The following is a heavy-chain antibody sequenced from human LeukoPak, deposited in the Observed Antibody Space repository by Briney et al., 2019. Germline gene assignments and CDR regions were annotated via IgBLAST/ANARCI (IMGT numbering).Heavy chain of an antibody. CDR1: EYSISVGYY. D-gene: IGHD2-15*01. CDR3: ARTELVVAGANPEWFFDH. CDR2: IPHIGIP. J-gene: IGHJ4*02. V-gene: IGHV4-38-2*02. Sequence: PSETLSLTRTLSEYSISVGYYWGWFRQPPGKGRRWIGIIPHIGIPYRNPSLKSRVTISVDTPQNQFSLGRISWTAADTAVYYCARTELVVAGANPEWFFDHWGQGTLVIVSP.